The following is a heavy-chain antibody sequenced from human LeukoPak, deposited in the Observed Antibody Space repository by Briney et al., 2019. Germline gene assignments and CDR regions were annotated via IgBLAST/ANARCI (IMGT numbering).Heavy chain of an antibody. D-gene: IGHD2-2*03. Sequence: SETLSLTCAVYGGSCSGYFWSWIRQPPGKGLEWIGEINYSGSTNYNPSLKSRVTTSVDTSKNQFSLKLSSVKAADTAVYYCAGSRGGYSDWGQGKMVTVSS. J-gene: IGHJ3*01. CDR2: INYSGST. CDR3: AGSRGGYSD. CDR1: GGSCSGYF. V-gene: IGHV4-34*01.